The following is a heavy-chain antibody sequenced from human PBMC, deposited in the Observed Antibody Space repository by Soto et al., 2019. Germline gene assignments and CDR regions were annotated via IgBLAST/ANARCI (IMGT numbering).Heavy chain of an antibody. CDR1: GFTFSSYA. V-gene: IGHV3-30-3*01. CDR3: ARDLKLPEEINYYYYGMDV. D-gene: IGHD1-7*01. CDR2: ISYDGSNK. J-gene: IGHJ6*02. Sequence: HPGGSLRLSCAASGFTFSSYAMHWVRQAPGKGLEWVAVISYDGSNKYYADSVKGRFTISRDNSKNTLYLQMNSLRAEDTAVYYCARDLKLPEEINYYYYGMDVWGQGTTVTVSS.